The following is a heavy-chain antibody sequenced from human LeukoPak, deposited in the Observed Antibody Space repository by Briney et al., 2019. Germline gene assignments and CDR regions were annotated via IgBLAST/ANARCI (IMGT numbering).Heavy chain of an antibody. J-gene: IGHJ6*02. V-gene: IGHV4-31*03. CDR1: GGSISSGGYY. CDR2: IYYSGST. Sequence: SETLSLTCTVSGGSISSGGYYWSWIRQHPVKGLEWIGYIYYSGSTHDNPSLKSRVTISVDTSKNQFSLKLSSVTAADTAVYYCARATLITMVRGVPYYYYYGMDVWGQGTTVTVSS. D-gene: IGHD3-10*01. CDR3: ARATLITMVRGVPYYYYYGMDV.